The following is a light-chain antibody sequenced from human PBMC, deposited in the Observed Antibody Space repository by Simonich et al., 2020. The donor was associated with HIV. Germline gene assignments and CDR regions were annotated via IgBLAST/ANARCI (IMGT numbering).Light chain of an antibody. CDR3: CSYAGSSTFYV. V-gene: IGLV1-40*01. J-gene: IGLJ1*01. CDR1: SSNIGAGYD. Sequence: QSVLTQPPSVSGAPGQRVTISCTGSSSNIGAGYDVHWYQQLPGTAPKLLLYGNSNRPSGVPDRLSGSKSGTSASLAITGLQAEDEADYYCCSYAGSSTFYVFGTGTKVTVL. CDR2: GNS.